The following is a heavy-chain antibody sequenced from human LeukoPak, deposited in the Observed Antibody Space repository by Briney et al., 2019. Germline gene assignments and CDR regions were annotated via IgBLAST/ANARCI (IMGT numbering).Heavy chain of an antibody. CDR3: ARGSHYYDTSGYYNSFDP. CDR2: IYYSGNT. J-gene: IGHJ5*02. Sequence: SETLSLTCTVSGGSISSYYWNWIRQPPGKGLEWIGFIYYSGNTYYNPSLKSRLTISLDTSKNQFSLKLSSVTAADTAVYYCARGSHYYDTSGYYNSFDPWGQGTLVTVSS. V-gene: IGHV4-59*12. CDR1: GGSISSYY. D-gene: IGHD3-22*01.